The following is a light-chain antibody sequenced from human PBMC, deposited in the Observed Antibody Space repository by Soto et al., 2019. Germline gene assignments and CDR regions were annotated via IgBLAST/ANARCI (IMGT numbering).Light chain of an antibody. CDR3: QQYITFYT. J-gene: IGKJ2*01. Sequence: DIQMTQSPSSLSASVGDRVTITGQASRSVDNCLAWYQQKPGKAPKLLIHDASRLQSGVPLRFSVSGSGTEFTLTISGLQPGDFATDYCQQYITFYTVGQWTKLGIK. CDR2: DAS. V-gene: IGKV1-5*01. CDR1: RSVDNC.